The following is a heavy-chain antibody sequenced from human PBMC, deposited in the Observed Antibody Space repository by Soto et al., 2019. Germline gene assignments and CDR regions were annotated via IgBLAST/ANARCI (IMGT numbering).Heavy chain of an antibody. Sequence: XSVKVSCTASVYTFTCYYMHLVRQAPGQGLECMGWINPNSGGTNYAQKFQGRVTMTRDTSISTAYMELRRLRSDDTAVYYCARAYSSGWDDAFDIWGQGTMVTVSS. V-gene: IGHV1-2*02. J-gene: IGHJ3*02. CDR2: INPNSGGT. CDR3: ARAYSSGWDDAFDI. CDR1: VYTFTCYY. D-gene: IGHD6-19*01.